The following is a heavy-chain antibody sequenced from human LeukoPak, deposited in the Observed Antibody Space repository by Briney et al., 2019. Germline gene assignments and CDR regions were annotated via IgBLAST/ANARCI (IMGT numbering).Heavy chain of an antibody. J-gene: IGHJ5*02. CDR3: ARGAHVRMYDSNHNCFDP. CDR2: INPTGDST. CDR1: GYTFTSYY. Sequence: ASVKVSCTASGYTFTSYYMHWVRQAPGQGLEWMGLINPTGDSTGYAQKFQGRVTMTRDMSTSTVYMELSSLRSEDTAVYYCARGAHVRMYDSNHNCFDPWGQGTLVTVSS. D-gene: IGHD3-22*01. V-gene: IGHV1-46*01.